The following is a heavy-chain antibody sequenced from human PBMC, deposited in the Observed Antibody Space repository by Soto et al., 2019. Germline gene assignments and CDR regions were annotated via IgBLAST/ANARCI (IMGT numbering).Heavy chain of an antibody. CDR2: ISFDGSTE. J-gene: IGHJ6*02. D-gene: IGHD3-10*01. CDR3: ARSRHGSGSYTHFYYGVDV. V-gene: IGHV3-30-3*01. CDR1: GFTFISYA. Sequence: QVQLVESGGGVVQPGRSLRLSCAASGFTFISYAMHWVRQAPGKGLEWVAVISFDGSTEYYADSVKGRFPISRDNSTITVYLQMNRLSSEDTAVYYCARSRHGSGSYTHFYYGVDVWGQGTTVTVSS.